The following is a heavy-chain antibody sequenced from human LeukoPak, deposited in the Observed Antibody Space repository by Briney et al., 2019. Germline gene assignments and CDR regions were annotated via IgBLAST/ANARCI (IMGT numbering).Heavy chain of an antibody. J-gene: IGHJ6*03. CDR2: IIPIFGTA. V-gene: IGHV1-69*05. Sequence: SVKVSCKASGGTFSSYAISWVRQAPGQGLEWMGGIIPIFGTANYAQKFQGRVTITTDESTSTAYMELSSLRSEDTAAYYCARGIVVVPAAIDYYYYMDVWGKGTTVTVSS. CDR1: GGTFSSYA. CDR3: ARGIVVVPAAIDYYYYMDV. D-gene: IGHD2-2*01.